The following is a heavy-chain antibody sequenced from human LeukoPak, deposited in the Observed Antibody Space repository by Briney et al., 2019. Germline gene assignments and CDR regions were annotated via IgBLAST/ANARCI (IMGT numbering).Heavy chain of an antibody. CDR2: IYHSGST. D-gene: IGHD3-3*01. CDR3: ARHPDYDFWSGLYYYMDV. J-gene: IGHJ6*03. Sequence: SETLSLTCTVSGGSISSYYWSWIRQPPGKGLEWIGYIYHSGSTNYNPALKSRVTISVDTSKNQFSLKLSSVTAADTAVYYCARHPDYDFWSGLYYYMDVWGKGTTVTVSS. CDR1: GGSISSYY. V-gene: IGHV4-59*08.